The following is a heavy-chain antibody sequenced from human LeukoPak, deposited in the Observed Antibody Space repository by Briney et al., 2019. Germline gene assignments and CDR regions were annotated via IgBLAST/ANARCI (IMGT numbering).Heavy chain of an antibody. D-gene: IGHD6-19*01. Sequence: GGSLRLSCEASGFTFSRYPMHWVRQAPGKGLGWVAGISDDGRGTYYADSVKGRFAISRDNSKNSLYLQLNSLRPEDTAMYYCAKEDHSSGRAGTFDIWGQGTMVTVSS. CDR1: GFTFSRYP. J-gene: IGHJ3*02. CDR3: AKEDHSSGRAGTFDI. CDR2: ISDDGRGT. V-gene: IGHV3-30*09.